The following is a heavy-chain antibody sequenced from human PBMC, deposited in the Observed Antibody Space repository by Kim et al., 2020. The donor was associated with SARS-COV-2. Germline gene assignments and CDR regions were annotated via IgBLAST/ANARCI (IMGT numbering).Heavy chain of an antibody. D-gene: IGHD1-26*01. CDR2: INHSGST. Sequence: SETLSLTCAVYGGSFSGYYWSWIRQPPGKGLEWIGEINHSGSTNYNPSLKSRVTISVDTSKNQFSLKLSSVTAADTAVYYCARGPAGTYPYFDYWGQGTLVTVSS. J-gene: IGHJ4*02. CDR3: ARGPAGTYPYFDY. CDR1: GGSFSGYY. V-gene: IGHV4-34*01.